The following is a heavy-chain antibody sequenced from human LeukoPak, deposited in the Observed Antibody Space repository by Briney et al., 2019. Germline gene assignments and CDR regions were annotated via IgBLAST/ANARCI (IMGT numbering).Heavy chain of an antibody. CDR3: ATLRYSSGCYTN. J-gene: IGHJ4*02. V-gene: IGHV1-24*01. D-gene: IGHD6-19*01. Sequence: ASVNVSCTVSGYTLTELSMHPVPQAPGQGVEWMGGFYAKDGETTYAQQLQGKVTNTENPPTDTAPMELTSLRSENTAVNYWATLRYSSGCYTNWGQGTLVTVSS. CDR1: GYTLTELS. CDR2: FYAKDGET.